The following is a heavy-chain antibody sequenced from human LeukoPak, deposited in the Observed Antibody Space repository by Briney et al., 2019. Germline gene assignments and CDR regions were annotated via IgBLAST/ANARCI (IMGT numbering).Heavy chain of an antibody. CDR2: IIPILGIA. CDR3: ARDVAVRYYYDSSRPSAYYFDY. J-gene: IGHJ4*02. CDR1: GGTFSSYA. Sequence: SVKVSCKASGGTFSSYAISWVRQAPGQGLEWMGRIIPILGIANYAQKFQGRVTITADKSTSTAYMELSSLRSEDTAVYYCARDVAVRYYYDSSRPSAYYFDYWGQGTLVTVSS. D-gene: IGHD3-22*01. V-gene: IGHV1-69*04.